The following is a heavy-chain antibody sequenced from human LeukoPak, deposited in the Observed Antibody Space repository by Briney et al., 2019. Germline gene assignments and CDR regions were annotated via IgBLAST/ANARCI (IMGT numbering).Heavy chain of an antibody. CDR3: ARGASGKVGLRSIDY. J-gene: IGHJ4*02. CDR1: GYTFTSYY. Sequence: GASVKVSCKASGYTFTSYYMHWVRQAPGQGLEWMGIINPSGGSTSYAQKFQGRDTMTRDTSTSTVYMELSSLRSEDTAVYYCARGASGKVGLRSIDYWGQGTLVTVSS. V-gene: IGHV1-46*01. CDR2: INPSGGST. D-gene: IGHD1-14*01.